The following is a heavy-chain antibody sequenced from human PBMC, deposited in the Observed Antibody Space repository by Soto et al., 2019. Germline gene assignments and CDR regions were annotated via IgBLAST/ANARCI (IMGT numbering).Heavy chain of an antibody. CDR2: IYWDDDK. Sequence: QITLKESGPALVKPIQTLTLTCTFSGFSLSTSGVGVGWIRQPPGKALEWLALIYWDDDKRYSPSLKSRLTITKDTAKTQVVLTMTNMDPVDTATYYCTHKPSTVYSFDYWVQGALVTVSS. V-gene: IGHV2-5*02. J-gene: IGHJ4*02. D-gene: IGHD1-20*01. CDR1: GFSLSTSGVG. CDR3: THKPSTVYSFDY.